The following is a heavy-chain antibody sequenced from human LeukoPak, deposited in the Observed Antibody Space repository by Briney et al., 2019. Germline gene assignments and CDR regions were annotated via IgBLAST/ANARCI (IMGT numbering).Heavy chain of an antibody. CDR1: GFTFSSYW. CDR2: IYSDWSST. D-gene: IGHD4-11*01. V-gene: IGHV3-74*01. J-gene: IGHJ4*02. CDR3: ARGTPTTRDFDY. Sequence: GGSLRLSCAASGFTFSSYWMHWVRQAPGKGLVWVSRIYSDWSSTSYADSVKGRFTISRDNAKNSLFLQMNSLRAEDTAVYYCARGTPTTRDFDYWGQGTLVTVSS.